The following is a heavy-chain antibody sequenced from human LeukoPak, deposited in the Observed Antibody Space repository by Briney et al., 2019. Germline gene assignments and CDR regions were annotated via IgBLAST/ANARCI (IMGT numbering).Heavy chain of an antibody. V-gene: IGHV3-48*04. CDR1: GFTFRTHW. J-gene: IGHJ5*02. CDR2: ISSDSRII. D-gene: IGHD3-16*01. CDR3: ATDTYDYVWGSP. Sequence: GGSLRLSCAASGFTFRTHWMSWFRQAPGKGLEWLSQISSDSRIIYYADSVKGRFTISRDNARQSLYLQMNSLRADDTAVYYCATDTYDYVWGSPWGQGTLVTVSS.